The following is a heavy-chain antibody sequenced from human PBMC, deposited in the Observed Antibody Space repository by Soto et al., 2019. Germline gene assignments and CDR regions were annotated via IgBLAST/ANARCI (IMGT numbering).Heavy chain of an antibody. V-gene: IGHV1-69*04. CDR2: IIPILGIA. CDR3: ARDLYSYGGTYYFDY. CDR1: GGTFSSYT. D-gene: IGHD4-17*01. Sequence: GASVKVSCTASGGTFSSYTISWVRQAPGQGLEWMGRIIPILGIANYAQKFQGRVTITADKSTSTAYMELSSLRSEDTAVYYCARDLYSYGGTYYFDYWGQGTLVTVSS. J-gene: IGHJ4*02.